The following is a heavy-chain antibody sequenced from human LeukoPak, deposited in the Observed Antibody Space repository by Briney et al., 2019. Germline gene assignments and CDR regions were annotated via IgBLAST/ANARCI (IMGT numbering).Heavy chain of an antibody. CDR2: INPNSGGT. V-gene: IGHV1-2*02. CDR3: TALLTTVSYYDY. Sequence: GASVKVSCKASGYTFTGYYMRWVRQAPGQGLEWMGWINPNSGGTNYAQKFQGRATMTRDTSISTAYMELSRLRSDDTAVYYCTALLTTVSYYDYWGQGTLVTVSS. D-gene: IGHD4-11*01. CDR1: GYTFTGYY. J-gene: IGHJ4*02.